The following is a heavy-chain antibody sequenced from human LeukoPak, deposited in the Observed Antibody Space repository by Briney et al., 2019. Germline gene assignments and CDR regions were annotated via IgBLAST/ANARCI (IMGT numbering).Heavy chain of an antibody. CDR2: IYYSGST. D-gene: IGHD4-23*01. CDR1: GGSISSYY. CDR3: ARQGRTPESAYYYYYMDV. V-gene: IGHV4-59*08. Sequence: PSETLSLTCNVSGGSISSYYWSWIRQPPGKGLEWIGYIYYSGSTNYNPSLKSRVTISVDTSKNQFSLKLTSVTAADTAVYYCARQGRTPESAYYYYYMDVWGKGTTVTVSS. J-gene: IGHJ6*03.